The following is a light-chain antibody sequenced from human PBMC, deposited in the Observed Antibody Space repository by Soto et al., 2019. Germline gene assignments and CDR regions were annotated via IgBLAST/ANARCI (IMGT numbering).Light chain of an antibody. CDR2: DAS. J-gene: IGKJ1*01. CDR1: QSISAW. CDR3: LQQYSYPWT. Sequence: DIEMSHSPSTLSATAGDRATITCRASQSISAWLAWYQQKQGKAPKSLIYDASIMQGGVPSRFSGSASGTEGTLTISSLEPEDCATYSCLQQYSYPWTFGQGTKVDIK. V-gene: IGKV1-5*01.